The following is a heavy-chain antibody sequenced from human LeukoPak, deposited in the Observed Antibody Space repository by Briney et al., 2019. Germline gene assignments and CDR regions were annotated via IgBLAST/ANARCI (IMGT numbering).Heavy chain of an antibody. V-gene: IGHV3-30*18. Sequence: HPGRSLRLSCAASGFTFSSYGMHWVRQAPGKGLEWVAVISYDGSNKYYADSVKGRFTISRDNSKNTLYLQMNSLRAEDTAVYYCAKGWGYGSGTESPHPYYYYGMDVWGQGTTVTVSS. CDR3: AKGWGYGSGTESPHPYYYYGMDV. J-gene: IGHJ6*02. CDR2: ISYDGSNK. CDR1: GFTFSSYG. D-gene: IGHD3-10*01.